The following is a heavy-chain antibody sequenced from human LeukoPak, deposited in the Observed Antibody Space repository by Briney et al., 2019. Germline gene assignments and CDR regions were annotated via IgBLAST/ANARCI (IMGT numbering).Heavy chain of an antibody. V-gene: IGHV4-34*01. J-gene: IGHJ5*02. Sequence: SETLSLTCAVYGGSFSGYYWSWIRQPPGKGLEWIGEINHSGSTNYNPSLKSRVTISVDTSKNQFSLKLGSVTAADTAVYYCARHYPELRAVELNWFDPWGQGTLVTVSS. CDR1: GGSFSGYY. D-gene: IGHD4-23*01. CDR2: INHSGST. CDR3: ARHYPELRAVELNWFDP.